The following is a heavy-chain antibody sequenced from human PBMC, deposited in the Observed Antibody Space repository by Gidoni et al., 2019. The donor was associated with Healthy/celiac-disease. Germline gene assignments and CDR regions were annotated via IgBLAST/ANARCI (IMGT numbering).Heavy chain of an antibody. J-gene: IGHJ4*02. CDR1: GFTFSSYW. CDR3: ARDWEGYDSSGYYWDYYFDY. V-gene: IGHV3-7*01. CDR2: IKQDGSEK. D-gene: IGHD3-22*01. Sequence: EVQLVESGGGLVQPGGSLRLSCAASGFTFSSYWMSWVRQAPGKGLEWVANIKQDGSEKYYVDSVKGRFTISRDNAKNSLYLQMNSLRAEDTAVYYCARDWEGYDSSGYYWDYYFDYWGQGTLVTVSS.